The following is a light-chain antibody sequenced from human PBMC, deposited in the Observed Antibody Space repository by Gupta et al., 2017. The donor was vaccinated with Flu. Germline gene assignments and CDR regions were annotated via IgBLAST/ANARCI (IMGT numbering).Light chain of an antibody. J-gene: IGKJ1*01. CDR1: QSVSNSF. V-gene: IGKV3-20*01. Sequence: EIVLTQSPGTLSLSPGDGVTLSCRASQSVSNSFFAWYQQKPGQAPKLLIYGASTRAAGIPDRFIGGGSGTDFTLTITSLEPEDFAVYYCQQYQSSPQTFGQGTKVEI. CDR2: GAS. CDR3: QQYQSSPQT.